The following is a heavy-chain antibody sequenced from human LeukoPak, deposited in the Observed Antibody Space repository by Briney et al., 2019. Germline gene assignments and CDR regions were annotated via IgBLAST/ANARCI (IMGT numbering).Heavy chain of an antibody. CDR1: GYAFTSYG. Sequence: ASVKVSCKASGYAFTSYGISWVRQAPGQGLEWMGWISAYNGNTNYAQKLQGRVTMTTDTSTSTAYMELRSLRSDDTAVYYCARSRLGYCSGGSCYSHGDYWGQGTLVTVSS. V-gene: IGHV1-18*01. D-gene: IGHD2-15*01. CDR2: ISAYNGNT. CDR3: ARSRLGYCSGGSCYSHGDY. J-gene: IGHJ4*02.